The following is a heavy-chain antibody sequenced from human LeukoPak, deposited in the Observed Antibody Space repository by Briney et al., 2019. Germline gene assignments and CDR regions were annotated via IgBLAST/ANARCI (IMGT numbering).Heavy chain of an antibody. D-gene: IGHD2-2*01. CDR3: ARGLSSTSSPGFDP. V-gene: IGHV4-4*08. CDR1: GGSISSYY. J-gene: IGHJ5*02. Sequence: PAETLSLTCTVFGGSISSYYWSWIRQPPGKGLEWIGRIYTSGSTNYNPSLKSRVTISVDTSKNQFSLKLSSVTAADTAVYYCARGLSSTSSPGFDPWGQGTLVTVSS. CDR2: IYTSGST.